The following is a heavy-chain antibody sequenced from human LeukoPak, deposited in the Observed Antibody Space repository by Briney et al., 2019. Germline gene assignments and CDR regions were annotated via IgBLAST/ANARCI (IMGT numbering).Heavy chain of an antibody. J-gene: IGHJ6*02. CDR1: GYSFTSYW. Sequence: PGGSLKISCQGSGYSFTSYWIGWARPMPGKGLEWMGMIYPGDSDTRYSPSFQGQVTISADKSISTAYLQWSSLKASDTAMYYCARRSSSLYYYYGMDVWGQGTTVTVSS. CDR3: ARRSSSLYYYYGMDV. D-gene: IGHD6-6*01. CDR2: IYPGDSDT. V-gene: IGHV5-51*01.